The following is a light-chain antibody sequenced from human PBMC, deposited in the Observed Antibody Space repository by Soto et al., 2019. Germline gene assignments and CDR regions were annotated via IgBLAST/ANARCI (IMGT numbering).Light chain of an antibody. V-gene: IGLV2-8*01. CDR2: EVV. CDR1: TRDVGGYNY. CDR3: SSYRDYNKFV. J-gene: IGLJ2*01. Sequence: QSVLTQPPSASGSPGQSVTISCTGTTRDVGGYNYVSWYQQHPGQAPKLIIYEVVKRPSGVPDRISGSKSGNTASLTVSGLQIEYEADYYCSSYRDYNKFVFGEGTKLTVL.